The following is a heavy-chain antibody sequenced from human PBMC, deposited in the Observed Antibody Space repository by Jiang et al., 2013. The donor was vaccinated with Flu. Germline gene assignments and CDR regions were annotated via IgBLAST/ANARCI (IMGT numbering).Heavy chain of an antibody. Sequence: QTLSLTCAISGDSVSSNSVAWNWIRQSPSRGLEWLGRTYYRSKWYNNYAVSVKSRITLNPDTSKNQFSLQLTSMTPEDTAVYYCARWGTGGLDYWGQGTLVTVSS. J-gene: IGHJ4*02. D-gene: IGHD7-27*01. CDR1: GDSVSSNSVA. CDR3: ARWGTGGLDY. CDR2: TYYRSKWYN. V-gene: IGHV6-1*01.